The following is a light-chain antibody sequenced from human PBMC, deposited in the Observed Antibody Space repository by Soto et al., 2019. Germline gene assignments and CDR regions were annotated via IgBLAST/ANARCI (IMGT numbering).Light chain of an antibody. V-gene: IGLV2-14*01. J-gene: IGLJ1*01. CDR2: EVS. CDR3: SSSTSSSTYV. Sequence: QSVLTQPASVSGSPGQSITISCTGTSXDVGVYNYVSWYQQHPGKAPKLLLYEVSNRPSGVSNRFSGSKSGNTASLTISGLQTEDEANYYCSSSTSSSTYVFGTGTKVTVL. CDR1: SXDVGVYNY.